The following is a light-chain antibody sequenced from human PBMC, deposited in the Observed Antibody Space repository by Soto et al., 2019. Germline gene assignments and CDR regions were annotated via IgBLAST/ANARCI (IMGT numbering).Light chain of an antibody. CDR3: QQYDSIPYT. CDR1: QTINSW. J-gene: IGKJ2*01. CDR2: KAS. V-gene: IGKV1-5*03. Sequence: DIQMTQSPSTLSAFVRDRVTITCRASQTINSWLAWYQQRPGKAPRLLIYKASTLESGVPSRFSGSGSGTEFTLTISTLQPDDFATYYCQQYDSIPYTFGQGTKLDIK.